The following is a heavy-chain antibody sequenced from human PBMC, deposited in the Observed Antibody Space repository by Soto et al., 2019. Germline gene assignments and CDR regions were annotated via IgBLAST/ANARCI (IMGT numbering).Heavy chain of an antibody. CDR2: SIPIFGTA. Sequence: QVQLVQSGAEVKKPGSSVKVSCKASGGTFSSYAISWVLQAPGQGLAWMGGSIPIFGTANYAQKFQGRVTITAEESTSTAYMELRSLRSEDKAVYYCARGDSPYGSGSYYKASPFDYWGQGTLVTVSS. J-gene: IGHJ4*02. CDR1: GGTFSSYA. CDR3: ARGDSPYGSGSYYKASPFDY. V-gene: IGHV1-69*01. D-gene: IGHD3-10*01.